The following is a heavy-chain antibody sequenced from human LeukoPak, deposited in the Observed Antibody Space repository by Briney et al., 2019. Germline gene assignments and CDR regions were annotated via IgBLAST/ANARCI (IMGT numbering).Heavy chain of an antibody. CDR2: IRSQAYGGTT. D-gene: IGHD3-22*01. J-gene: IGHJ4*02. CDR3: HYYDKPVDY. CDR1: GFTFGDYA. Sequence: GGSLRLSCTASGFTFGDYAMNWVRQAPGKGLEWVGFIRSQAYGGTTEYAASVKGRFTISRDDSKSIAYLQMNSLKTEDTAVYYCHYYDKPVDYWGQGTLVTVSS. V-gene: IGHV3-49*04.